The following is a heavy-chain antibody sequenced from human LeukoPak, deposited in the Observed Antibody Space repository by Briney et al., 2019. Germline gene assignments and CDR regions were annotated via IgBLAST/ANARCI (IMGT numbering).Heavy chain of an antibody. CDR1: GYTFTSYG. V-gene: IGHV1-18*01. Sequence: ASVKVSCKASGYTFTSYGISWVRQAPGQGLEWMGWISAYNGNTNYAQKLQGRVTMTTDTSTSTAYMELRSLRSDDTAVYYCAGHRPRHRGGGRGSSPAHNWFDPWGQGTLVTVSS. D-gene: IGHD3-16*01. CDR3: AGHRPRHRGGGRGSSPAHNWFDP. CDR2: ISAYNGNT. J-gene: IGHJ5*02.